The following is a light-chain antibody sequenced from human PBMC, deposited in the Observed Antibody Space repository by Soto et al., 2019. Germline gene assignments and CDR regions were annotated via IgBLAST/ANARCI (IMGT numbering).Light chain of an antibody. CDR1: QSLTRS. Sequence: EIVMTQSPATLSVSPGERATLFCRAGQSLTRSLTWYQHKRGQAVRLLIHGASTRAIGIPDRFSGSGSGTEFTLSISCLQPEDFAVYYCQQYTDWPLTFG. CDR2: GAS. CDR3: QQYTDWPLT. V-gene: IGKV3-15*01. J-gene: IGKJ4*01.